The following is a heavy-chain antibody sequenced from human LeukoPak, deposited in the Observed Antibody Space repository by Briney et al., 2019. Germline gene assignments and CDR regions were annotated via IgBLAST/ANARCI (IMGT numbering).Heavy chain of an antibody. CDR3: AKDLSSGSRRAY. Sequence: GGSLRLSCAASGFTFSNYAMRWVRQAPGKGLEWVSGISGSDSTYYADSVKGRFTISRDNSKNTPYLQMNSLRAEDTGVCYCAKDLSSGSRRAYWGQGTLVTVSS. CDR2: ISGSDST. J-gene: IGHJ4*02. CDR1: GFTFSNYA. V-gene: IGHV3-23*01. D-gene: IGHD6-19*01.